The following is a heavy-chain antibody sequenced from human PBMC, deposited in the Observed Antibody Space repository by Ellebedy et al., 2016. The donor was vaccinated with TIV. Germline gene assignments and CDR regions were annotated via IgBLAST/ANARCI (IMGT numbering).Heavy chain of an antibody. V-gene: IGHV3-53*01. CDR1: GFTVSSNY. CDR2: IYPDGGA. Sequence: GGSLRLSXAASGFTVSSNYVNWVRQAPGKGLEWVSIIYPDGGAYYAGSVKGRFTISRDSSQNTLSLQMNSLRVEDTAVYYCARATLYNRGDNWGQGTLVTVSA. D-gene: IGHD1-1*01. J-gene: IGHJ4*02. CDR3: ARATLYNRGDN.